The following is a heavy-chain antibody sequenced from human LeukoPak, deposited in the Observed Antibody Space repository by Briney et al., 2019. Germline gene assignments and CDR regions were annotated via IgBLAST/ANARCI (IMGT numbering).Heavy chain of an antibody. Sequence: GGSLRLSCAASGFTFSSYWMHWVRQTPGKGLVWVSRINGAGSSISYADSVKGRVIISRDNAKNTLYLQMNNLRAEDTAVYYCARGGDYKNDYWGQGTLVTVSS. V-gene: IGHV3-74*01. J-gene: IGHJ4*02. CDR2: INGAGSSI. D-gene: IGHD4-17*01. CDR1: GFTFSSYW. CDR3: ARGGDYKNDY.